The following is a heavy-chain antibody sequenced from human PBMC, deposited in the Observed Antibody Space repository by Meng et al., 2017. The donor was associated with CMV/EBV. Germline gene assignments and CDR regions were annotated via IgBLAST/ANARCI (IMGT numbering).Heavy chain of an antibody. D-gene: IGHD6-19*01. V-gene: IGHV4-59*01. CDR3: ARGSSETPYSSGSYYYYYGMDV. J-gene: IGHJ6*02. Sequence: SETLSLTCTVSGGSISSYYWSWIRQPPGKGLERIGYIYYSGSTNYNPSLKSRVTISVDTSKNQFPLKLSSVTAADTAVYYCARGSSETPYSSGSYYYYYGMDVWGQGTTVTVSS. CDR1: GGSISSYY. CDR2: IYYSGST.